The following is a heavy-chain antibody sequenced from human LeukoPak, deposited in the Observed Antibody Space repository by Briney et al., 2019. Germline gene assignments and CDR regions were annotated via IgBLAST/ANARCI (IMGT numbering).Heavy chain of an antibody. CDR1: GYSFTSYW. CDR2: IYPGDSDT. V-gene: IGHV5-51*01. D-gene: IGHD6-13*01. CDR3: ATSPGYSSSRSAYYFDY. J-gene: IGHJ4*02. Sequence: GESLKISCKGSGYSFTSYWIGWVRQMPGKGLEWMGIIYPGDSDTRYSPSLQGQVTISADKSISTAYLQWSSLKASDTAMYYCATSPGYSSSRSAYYFDYWGQGTLVTVSS.